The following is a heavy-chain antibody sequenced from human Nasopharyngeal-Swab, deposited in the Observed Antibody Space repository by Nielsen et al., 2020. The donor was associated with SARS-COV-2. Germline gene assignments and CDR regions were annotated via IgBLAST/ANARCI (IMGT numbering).Heavy chain of an antibody. CDR2: IYYSGST. J-gene: IGHJ4*02. V-gene: IGHV4-39*07. CDR3: AREGNSGFDY. D-gene: IGHD1-26*01. Sequence: SETLSLTCTVSGGSISSSSYYWGWIRQPPGKGLEWIGSIYYSGSTYYNPSLKSRVTISVGRSKNQFSLKLSSVTAADTAVYYCAREGNSGFDYWGQGTLVTVSS. CDR1: GGSISSSSYY.